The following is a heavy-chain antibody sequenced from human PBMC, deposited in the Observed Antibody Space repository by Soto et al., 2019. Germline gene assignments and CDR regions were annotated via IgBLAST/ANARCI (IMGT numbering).Heavy chain of an antibody. D-gene: IGHD5-12*01. Sequence: QLQLQESGPGLVKPSETLSLTCTVSGGSISSSSYYLGWIRQPPGKGLEWIGSIYYSGSTYYNPSLKSRVAISVDTSNNQFSLKLSSVTAPDQAVYYCAKYVRYSGWLDDFDNCGQGPMVTVSS. CDR3: AKYVRYSGWLDDFDN. CDR1: GGSISSSSYY. CDR2: IYYSGST. V-gene: IGHV4-39*01. J-gene: IGHJ3*02.